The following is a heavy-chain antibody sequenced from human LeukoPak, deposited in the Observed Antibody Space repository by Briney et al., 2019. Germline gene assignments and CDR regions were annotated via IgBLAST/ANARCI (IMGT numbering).Heavy chain of an antibody. CDR3: ARDLGVGYCSSTSCYKSPYYYYYMDV. J-gene: IGHJ6*03. CDR2: INHSGST. D-gene: IGHD2-2*02. Sequence: SETLSLTCAVYGGSFSGYYWSWIRQPPGKGLEWIGEINHSGSTNYNPSLKSRVTISVDTSKNQFSLKLSSVTAADTAVYYCARDLGVGYCSSTSCYKSPYYYYYMDVWGKGTTVTISS. V-gene: IGHV4-34*01. CDR1: GGSFSGYY.